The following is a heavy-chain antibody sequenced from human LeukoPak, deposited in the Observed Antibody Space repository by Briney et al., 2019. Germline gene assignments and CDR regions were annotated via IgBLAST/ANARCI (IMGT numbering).Heavy chain of an antibody. D-gene: IGHD1-26*01. V-gene: IGHV3-43*01. J-gene: IGHJ4*02. CDR1: GFTVEDYT. CDR2: ITWDGGSI. Sequence: GGSLRLSCAASGFTVEDYTMHGSRQAPGKGLEWVSLITWDGGSIYYADSVKGRFTISRDNHKNSLFLQMNSLSMEDTALYYCARSCGSICSGSVYFDYWGQGTLVTVSS. CDR3: ARSCGSICSGSVYFDY.